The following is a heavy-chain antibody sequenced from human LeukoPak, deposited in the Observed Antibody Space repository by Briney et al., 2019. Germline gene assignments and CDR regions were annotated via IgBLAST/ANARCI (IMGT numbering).Heavy chain of an antibody. J-gene: IGHJ4*02. CDR1: GGSISSYY. D-gene: IGHD6-13*01. Sequence: SETLSLTCTVSGGSISSYYWSWIRQPPGKGLEWIGYIYYSGSTNYNLSLKSRVTISVDTSKNQFSLKLSSVTAADTAVYYCARLPYSSSWWYFDYWGQGTLVTVSS. V-gene: IGHV4-59*01. CDR3: ARLPYSSSWWYFDY. CDR2: IYYSGST.